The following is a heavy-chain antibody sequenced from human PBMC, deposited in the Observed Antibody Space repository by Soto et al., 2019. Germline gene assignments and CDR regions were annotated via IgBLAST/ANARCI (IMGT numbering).Heavy chain of an antibody. CDR1: GGSISSYY. Sequence: SETLSLTCTVSGGSISSYYWSWIRQPPGKGLEWIGYIYYNGGSTNYNPSLKSRVTISVDTSKNQFSLKLSSVTAADTAVYYCARRWGRTFDYWGQGTLVTVSS. J-gene: IGHJ4*02. D-gene: IGHD7-27*01. CDR3: ARRWGRTFDY. V-gene: IGHV4-59*08. CDR2: IYYNGGST.